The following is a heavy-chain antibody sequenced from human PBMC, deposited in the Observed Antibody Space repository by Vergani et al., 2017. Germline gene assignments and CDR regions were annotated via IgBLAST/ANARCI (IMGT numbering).Heavy chain of an antibody. CDR1: GFSFSTYS. Sequence: EVQLQESGGGLVKPGGSLRVSCAASGFSFSTYSINWVRQAPGKGLEWVSSISGRSNYIYYADSLKGRFTISRDNSKNTLYLQMNSLSAGDTAVYYCAKANPRNSGYDYLYYYHAMDVWGQGTTVTVSS. J-gene: IGHJ6*02. D-gene: IGHD5-12*01. CDR2: ISGRSNYI. V-gene: IGHV3-21*04. CDR3: AKANPRNSGYDYLYYYHAMDV.